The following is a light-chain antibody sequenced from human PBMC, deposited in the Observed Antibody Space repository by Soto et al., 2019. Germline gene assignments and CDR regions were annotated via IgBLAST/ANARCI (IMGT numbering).Light chain of an antibody. J-gene: IGLJ2*01. V-gene: IGLV2-14*01. Sequence: QFALTQPASVSGSPGQSITISCTGTSSDVGGYNYVSWYQQHPGKASKLMIYDVSNRPSGVSNRFSGSKSGNTASLTISGLQAEDEADYYCSSYTSSSTLVFGGGTQLTVL. CDR2: DVS. CDR3: SSYTSSSTLV. CDR1: SSDVGGYNY.